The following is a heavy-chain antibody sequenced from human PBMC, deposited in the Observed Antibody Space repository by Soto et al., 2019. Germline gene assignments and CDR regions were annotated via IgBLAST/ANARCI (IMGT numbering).Heavy chain of an antibody. CDR2: IWYDESNI. CDR3: ARDDIPGIAVAIYGMDV. Sequence: VGSLRLSCAASGFTFSSYGMHWVRQAPGKGLDWVAVIWYDESNIYYADSVKGRFTISRDNSKNTLFLQMNSLRAEDTAVYYCARDDIPGIAVAIYGMDVWGQGTTVTVSS. J-gene: IGHJ6*02. CDR1: GFTFSSYG. V-gene: IGHV3-33*01. D-gene: IGHD6-19*01.